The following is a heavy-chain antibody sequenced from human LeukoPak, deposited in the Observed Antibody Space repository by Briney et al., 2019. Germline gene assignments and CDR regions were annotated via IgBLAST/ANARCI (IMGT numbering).Heavy chain of an antibody. Sequence: GGSLRLSCAASGFTFSRYAMSWVRQAPGKGLEWVSSIGGSGGTTYYADSVQGRFTISRDNAKNSLYLQMNSLRAEDTAVYYCATGKHYYDSSGYYFYYFDYWGQETLVTVSS. CDR1: GFTFSRYA. CDR3: ATGKHYYDSSGYYFYYFDY. V-gene: IGHV3-23*01. D-gene: IGHD3-22*01. J-gene: IGHJ4*02. CDR2: IGGSGGTT.